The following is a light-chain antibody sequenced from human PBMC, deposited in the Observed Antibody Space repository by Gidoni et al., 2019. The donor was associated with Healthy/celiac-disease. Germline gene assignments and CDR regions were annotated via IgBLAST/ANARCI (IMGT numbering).Light chain of an antibody. CDR3: SSYTSSTTLE. Sequence: QSALTQPASVSGSPGQSITISCIGTSRDVGGYNYVSWYQQHPGKAPKLMIYEVSNRPSGVSNRFSGSKSGNTASLTISGLQAEDEADYYCSSYTSSTTLEFGGGTKLTVL. CDR2: EVS. J-gene: IGLJ3*02. V-gene: IGLV2-14*01. CDR1: SRDVGGYNY.